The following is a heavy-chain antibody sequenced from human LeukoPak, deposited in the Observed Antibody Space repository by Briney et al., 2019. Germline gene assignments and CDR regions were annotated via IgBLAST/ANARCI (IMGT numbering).Heavy chain of an antibody. D-gene: IGHD3-22*01. CDR3: ARDCSDSSGYLALFRYYYYMDV. CDR2: INTNTGNP. CDR1: GYTFTSYA. J-gene: IGHJ6*03. V-gene: IGHV7-4-1*02. Sequence: GASVKVSCKASGYTFTSYAMNWVRQAPGQGLEWMGWINTNTGNPTYAQGFTGRFVFSLDTSVSTAYLQISSLKAEDTAVYYCARDCSDSSGYLALFRYYYYMDVWGKGTTVTISS.